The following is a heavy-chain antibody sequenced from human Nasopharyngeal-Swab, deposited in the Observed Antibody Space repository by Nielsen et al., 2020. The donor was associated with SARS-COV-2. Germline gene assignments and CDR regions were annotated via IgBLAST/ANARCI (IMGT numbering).Heavy chain of an antibody. CDR1: GFTFSSYA. CDR3: AKRPTGSTFGD. V-gene: IGHV3-23*01. CDR2: ISGSGGST. D-gene: IGHD3-16*01. J-gene: IGHJ4*02. Sequence: GGSLRLSCAASGFTFSSYAMSWVRQAPGKGLEWVSAISGSGGSTYYADSVKGRFTISRDNSKNTLYLQMNSLRAKDTAVYYCAKRPTGSTFGDWGQGTLVTVSS.